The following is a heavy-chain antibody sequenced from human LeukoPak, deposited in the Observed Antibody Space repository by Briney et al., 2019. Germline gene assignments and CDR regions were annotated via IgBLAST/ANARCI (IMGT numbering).Heavy chain of an antibody. V-gene: IGHV4-34*01. D-gene: IGHD2-15*01. J-gene: IGHJ5*02. CDR2: INHSGST. Sequence: SETLSLTCAVYGGSFSGYYWSWIRQPPGKGLEWIGEINHSGSTNYNPSLKSRVTISVDTSKNQFSLKLSSVTAADTAVYYCAREYCSGGSCYVRELNWFDPWGQGTLVTVSS. CDR1: GGSFSGYY. CDR3: AREYCSGGSCYVRELNWFDP.